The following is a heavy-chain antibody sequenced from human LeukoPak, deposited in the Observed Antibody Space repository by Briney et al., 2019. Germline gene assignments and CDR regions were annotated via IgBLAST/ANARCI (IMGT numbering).Heavy chain of an antibody. CDR3: AKGYSGSGNYNYYYYLDV. J-gene: IGHJ6*03. CDR1: GFTFSSYA. V-gene: IGHV3-23*01. CDR2: ISAGGGST. D-gene: IGHD3-10*01. Sequence: GGSLRLSCAASGFTFSSYAMSWVRQAPGKGLEWVSGISAGGGSTYYADAVKGRFTTSRDNSKNTMYLQMNSLRAEDTAVYYCAKGYSGSGNYNYYYYLDVWGKGTTVTVSS.